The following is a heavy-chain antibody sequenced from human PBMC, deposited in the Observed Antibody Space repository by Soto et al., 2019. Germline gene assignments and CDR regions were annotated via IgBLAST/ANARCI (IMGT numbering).Heavy chain of an antibody. V-gene: IGHV4-38-2*02. J-gene: IGHJ4*02. CDR1: GYSISSGCY. Sequence: PSETLSLTCTVSGYSISSGCYWGWIRQPPGKRLEWIGSMYPTGSTYCNPSLKSRVTISVDTSKNQFSLKLTSVTAADTAVYYCARDLNYGLYYFDYWGQGTLVTVSS. D-gene: IGHD3-10*01. CDR2: MYPTGST. CDR3: ARDLNYGLYYFDY.